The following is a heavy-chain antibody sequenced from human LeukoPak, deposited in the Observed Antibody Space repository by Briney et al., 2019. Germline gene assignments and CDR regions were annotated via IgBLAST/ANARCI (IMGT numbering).Heavy chain of an antibody. Sequence: SETLSLTCSVSGGSISSSSYYWGWIRQPQGKGLEWIGTIYYGGSTYYNPSHKSRVTISVDTSKNHFSLKLGSVTAADTAVYFCASSSWYNWFDPWGQGTLVTVSS. V-gene: IGHV4-39*02. J-gene: IGHJ5*02. CDR2: IYYGGST. D-gene: IGHD6-13*01. CDR1: GGSISSSSYY. CDR3: ASSSWYNWFDP.